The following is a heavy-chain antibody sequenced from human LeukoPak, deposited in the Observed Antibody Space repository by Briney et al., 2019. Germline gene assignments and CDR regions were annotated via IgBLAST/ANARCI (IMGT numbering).Heavy chain of an antibody. CDR1: GFTFISYS. V-gene: IGHV3-21*01. D-gene: IGHD2-2*01. CDR2: ISSSSSYI. J-gene: IGHJ3*02. Sequence: PGGSLRLSCAASGFTFISYSMNWVRQAPGKGLEWVSSISSSSSYIYYADSVKGRFTISRDNAKNSLYLQMNSLRAEDTAVYYCALDAEDIVVVPAEDAFDIWGQGTMVTVSS. CDR3: ALDAEDIVVVPAEDAFDI.